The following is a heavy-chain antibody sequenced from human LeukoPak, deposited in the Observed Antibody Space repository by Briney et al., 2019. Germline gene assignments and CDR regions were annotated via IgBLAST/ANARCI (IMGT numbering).Heavy chain of an antibody. D-gene: IGHD3-9*01. V-gene: IGHV1-18*04. CDR2: IRAYNGNT. CDR3: ARGGYFDFQTPFDY. Sequence: ASVKVSCKASGYTFTSYGISWVRQAPGQGLEWMGWIRAYNGNTHYAQKLQGRVTMTTDTSTSTAYMDLRSLRSDDTAVYYCARGGYFDFQTPFDYWGQGTLVTVSS. CDR1: GYTFTSYG. J-gene: IGHJ4*02.